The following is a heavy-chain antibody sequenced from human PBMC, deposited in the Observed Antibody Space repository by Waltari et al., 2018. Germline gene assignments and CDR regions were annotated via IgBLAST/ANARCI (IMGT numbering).Heavy chain of an antibody. V-gene: IGHV4-59*10. Sequence: QVQLQQWGAGLLKPSETLSLTCAVYSGSFSGYYWSWIRQPPGKGLEWIGRIYTSGSTNYNPSLKSRVTISVDTSKNQFSLKLSSVTAADTAVYYCARVEATVTTNWFDPWGQGTLVTVSS. J-gene: IGHJ5*02. CDR3: ARVEATVTTNWFDP. D-gene: IGHD4-4*01. CDR2: IYTSGST. CDR1: SGSFSGYY.